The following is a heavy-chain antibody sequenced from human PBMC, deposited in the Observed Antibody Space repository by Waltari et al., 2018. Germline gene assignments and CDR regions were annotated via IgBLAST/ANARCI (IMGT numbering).Heavy chain of an antibody. J-gene: IGHJ3*02. CDR2: IFSNDEK. V-gene: IGHV2-26*02. CDR3: ARNLYYYGSGSYPVDAFDI. CDR1: GFSLSNARMG. D-gene: IGHD3-10*01. Sequence: QVTLKESGPVLVKPTETLTLTCTVSGFSLSNARMGVSWIRQPPGTALEWLAHIFSNDEKSYSTSLKSRLTISKDTSKSQVVLTMTNMDPVDTATYYCARNLYYYGSGSYPVDAFDIWGQGTMVTVSS.